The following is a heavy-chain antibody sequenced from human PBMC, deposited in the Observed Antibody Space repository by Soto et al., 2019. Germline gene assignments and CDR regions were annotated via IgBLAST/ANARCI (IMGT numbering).Heavy chain of an antibody. V-gene: IGHV3-15*01. CDR1: GFTFSNAW. Sequence: EVQLVESGGGLVKPRGSLRLSCAASGFTFSNAWMTWVRQAPGKGLEWVGRIKRKTDGGTTDYAAPVKGRFTISRDDSKNTLYLQMNSLKTEDTAVYYCTTADYGDYVWGQGTLVTVSS. D-gene: IGHD4-17*01. CDR3: TTADYGDYV. J-gene: IGHJ4*02. CDR2: IKRKTDGGTT.